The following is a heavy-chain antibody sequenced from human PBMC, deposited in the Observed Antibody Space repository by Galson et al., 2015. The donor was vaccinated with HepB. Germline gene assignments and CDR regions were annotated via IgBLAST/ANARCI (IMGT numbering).Heavy chain of an antibody. Sequence: SVKVSCKVSGYTLTELSMHWVRQAPGKGLEWMGGFDPEDGETIYAQKFQGRVTMTEDTSTDTAYMELSSLRSEDTAVYYCATDLRGGGYNPRQYYYYGMDVWGQGTTVTVSS. CDR3: ATDLRGGGYNPRQYYYYGMDV. D-gene: IGHD5-24*01. CDR1: GYTLTELS. J-gene: IGHJ6*02. CDR2: FDPEDGET. V-gene: IGHV1-24*01.